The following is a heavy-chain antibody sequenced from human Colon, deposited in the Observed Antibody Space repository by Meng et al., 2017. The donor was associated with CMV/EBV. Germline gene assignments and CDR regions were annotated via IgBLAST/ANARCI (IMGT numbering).Heavy chain of an antibody. D-gene: IGHD3-3*01. CDR3: AKAGGETDDFWSGYYNFIDY. CDR2: IDRDGFSA. J-gene: IGHJ4*02. CDR1: GFRFNDYI. Sequence: GESLKISCAASGFRFNDYIMHWVRQVPGKGLEWVSLIDRDGFSAYYADFVKGRFTITRDNSKNALYLQMNSLRTEDTALYYCAKAGGETDDFWSGYYNFIDYWGQGTLVTVSS. V-gene: IGHV3-43*01.